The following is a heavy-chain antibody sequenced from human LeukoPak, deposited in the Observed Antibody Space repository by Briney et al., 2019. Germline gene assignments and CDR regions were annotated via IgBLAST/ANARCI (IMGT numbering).Heavy chain of an antibody. CDR3: ARHDNDDDFDY. CDR2: INMYTANP. Sequence: ASVNVSCKASGYTFTRYAINWQRQAPGQGLEWMGWINMYTANPAYAQGFTERFVFSLDTSVTTAYLQISNLKTEDTAVYYCARHDNDDDFDYWGQGTLVTVSS. CDR1: GYTFTRYA. D-gene: IGHD3-16*01. V-gene: IGHV7-4-1*02. J-gene: IGHJ4*02.